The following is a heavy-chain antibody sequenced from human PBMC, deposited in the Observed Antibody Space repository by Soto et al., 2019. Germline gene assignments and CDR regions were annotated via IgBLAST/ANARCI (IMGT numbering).Heavy chain of an antibody. CDR1: GSTFSIYA. CDR3: AKNPGYYYDSTGYHFDY. Sequence: PGGSLRLSCAASGSTFSIYAMHWVRQAPGEGLEWVSAISYGGGTTYYADSVKGRFTISRDNSKNTLYLQMNSLRAEDTAVYYCAKNPGYYYDSTGYHFDYWGQGTLVTVSS. J-gene: IGHJ4*02. D-gene: IGHD3-22*01. V-gene: IGHV3-23*01. CDR2: ISYGGGTT.